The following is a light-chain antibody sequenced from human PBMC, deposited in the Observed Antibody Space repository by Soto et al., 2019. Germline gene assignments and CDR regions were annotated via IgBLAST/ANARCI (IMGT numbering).Light chain of an antibody. CDR3: QQYNTYPYT. V-gene: IGKV1-5*03. Sequence: DIHMTQSPSTLSASAGDRVTITCRASQSISTWLAWYQQKPGKAPKLLIYKASSLETEVPSRFSGSGSGTEFTLTINSLQPDDFACYFCQQYNTYPYTFGQGTKLEFK. CDR2: KAS. J-gene: IGKJ2*01. CDR1: QSISTW.